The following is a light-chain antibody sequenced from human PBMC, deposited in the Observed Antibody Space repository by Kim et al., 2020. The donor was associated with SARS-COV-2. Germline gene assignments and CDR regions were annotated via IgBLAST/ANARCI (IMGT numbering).Light chain of an antibody. CDR3: QQYHRYPVT. Sequence: DIQMTQSPSSLSASVGDRVTITCRASQHISNHLVWFQQKPGKAPKSLIDAASSFQIGVPSQFSGSGSGTDFTLTINSLQSEDVATYYCQQYHRYPVTFGQGTKVDIK. J-gene: IGKJ1*01. CDR2: AAS. V-gene: IGKV1-16*02. CDR1: QHISNH.